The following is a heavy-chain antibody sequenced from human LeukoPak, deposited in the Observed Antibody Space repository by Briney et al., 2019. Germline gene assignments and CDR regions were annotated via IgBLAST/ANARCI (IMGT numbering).Heavy chain of an antibody. Sequence: ASVKVSCKVSGYTLTELSMHRVRQAPGKGLEWMGGFDPEDGETIYAQKFQGRVTMTEDTSTDTAYMELSSLRSEDTAVYYCATDALYGSGSYPWFDPWGQGTLVTVSS. CDR2: FDPEDGET. D-gene: IGHD3-10*01. CDR3: ATDALYGSGSYPWFDP. CDR1: GYTLTELS. J-gene: IGHJ5*02. V-gene: IGHV1-24*01.